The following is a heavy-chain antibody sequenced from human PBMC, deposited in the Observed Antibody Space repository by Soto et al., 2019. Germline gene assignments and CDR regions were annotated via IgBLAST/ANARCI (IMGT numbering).Heavy chain of an antibody. V-gene: IGHV1-46*01. CDR3: ARGAPSSSRLGWLDP. CDR1: GYTFISYY. CDR2: INPRDGAA. D-gene: IGHD2-2*01. J-gene: IGHJ5*02. Sequence: ASVKVSCKTSGYTFISYYVHWVRQAPGHGLEYMGMINPRDGAARYAQNFQGRVTVTRDMSTSTVDMELTGLRSEDTAVYYCARGAPSSSRLGWLDPWGQGTQITVSS.